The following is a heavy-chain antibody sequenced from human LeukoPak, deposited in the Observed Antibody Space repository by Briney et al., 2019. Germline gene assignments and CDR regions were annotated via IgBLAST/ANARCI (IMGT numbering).Heavy chain of an antibody. V-gene: IGHV4-59*01. CDR1: GGSISSYY. Sequence: PSETLSLTCTVSGGSISSYYWSWIRQPPGKGLEWIGYIYYSGSTNYNPSLKSRVTISVDTSKNQFSLKLSSVTAADTAVYYCARGHYYDSSGYYYYGMDVWGQGTTVTVSS. D-gene: IGHD3-22*01. J-gene: IGHJ6*02. CDR3: ARGHYYDSSGYYYYGMDV. CDR2: IYYSGST.